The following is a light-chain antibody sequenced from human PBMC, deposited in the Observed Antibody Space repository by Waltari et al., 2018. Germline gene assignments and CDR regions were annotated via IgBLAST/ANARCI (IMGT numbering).Light chain of an antibody. Sequence: EIVLTQSPATLSLSPGERATLSCRTSQIVGKFLAWYQQKPGRAPRLLISDASNRATGIPARFSGSGSGTDFTLTITSLEPEDFAIYFCRQRSKWPPTFGQGTKVEIK. CDR3: RQRSKWPPT. V-gene: IGKV3-11*01. CDR1: QIVGKF. CDR2: DAS. J-gene: IGKJ1*01.